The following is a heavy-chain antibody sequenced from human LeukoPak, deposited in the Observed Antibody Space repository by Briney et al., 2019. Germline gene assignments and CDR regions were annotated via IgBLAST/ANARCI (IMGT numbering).Heavy chain of an antibody. CDR1: GGTFISYA. V-gene: IGHV1-69*04. CDR2: IIPILGIA. D-gene: IGHD6-13*01. J-gene: IGHJ1*01. Sequence: SVKVSCKASGGTFISYAISWVRQARGQGLEWMGRIIPILGIANYAQKFQGRVTITADKSTSTAYMELSSLRSEDTAVYYCAREYSSSWFQHWGQGTLVTVSS. CDR3: AREYSSSWFQH.